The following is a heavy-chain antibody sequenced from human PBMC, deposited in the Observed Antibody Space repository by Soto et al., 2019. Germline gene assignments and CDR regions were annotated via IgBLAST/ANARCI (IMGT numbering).Heavy chain of an antibody. V-gene: IGHV3-30*19. CDR2: TSYDGSDK. Sequence: QVQLVESGGGVVQPGTSLRVSCVGSGFTFRSYVIHWVRQAPGKGLEWVALTSYDGSDKYCGDPVRGRFTISRDNSRNTVDLQMDSLRLEDTALYYCARWGTTGGLDVWGQGTLVSVSS. CDR3: ARWGTTGGLDV. J-gene: IGHJ1*01. D-gene: IGHD3-16*01. CDR1: GFTFRSYV.